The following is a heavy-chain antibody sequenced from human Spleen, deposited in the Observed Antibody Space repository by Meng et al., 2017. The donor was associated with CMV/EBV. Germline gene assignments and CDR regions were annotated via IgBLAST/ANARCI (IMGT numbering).Heavy chain of an antibody. Sequence: SVKVSCKASGGTSRNYALSWVRQAPGQGLEWMGAIIPIYATSNYAQKFQGRVTITTDESTTTAYMELSSLTSEDTAAYYCAKGGAAALYNWFDPWGQGTLVTVSS. CDR3: AKGGAAALYNWFDP. CDR1: GGTSRNYA. D-gene: IGHD6-13*01. J-gene: IGHJ5*02. CDR2: IIPIYATS. V-gene: IGHV1-69*05.